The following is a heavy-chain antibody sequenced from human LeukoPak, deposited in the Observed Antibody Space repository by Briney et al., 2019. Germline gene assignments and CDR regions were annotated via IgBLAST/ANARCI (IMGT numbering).Heavy chain of an antibody. CDR1: GFNFNNYG. Sequence: GGSLRLSCVVSGFNFNNYGMNWVRQAPGKGLDWVASIAYDGSNENYAESVKGRFTISRDNSKNTLYLQLSSLTAEDTAVYYCGRPSGGVKVFGGVGYFEYWGQGSLVTVSS. CDR3: GRPSGGVKVFGGVGYFEY. D-gene: IGHD3-16*01. CDR2: IAYDGSNE. V-gene: IGHV3-30*04. J-gene: IGHJ4*02.